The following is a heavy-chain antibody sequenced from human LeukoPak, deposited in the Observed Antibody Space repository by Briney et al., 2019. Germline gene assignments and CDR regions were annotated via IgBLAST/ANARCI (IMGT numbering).Heavy chain of an antibody. D-gene: IGHD6-19*01. V-gene: IGHV3-15*01. CDR3: TTYSSGSCPF. CDR2: IYRSSNGETT. Sequence: GGSLRLSCAASGITFSNAWMTWVRQAPGKGLEWVGRIYRSSNGETTDYGAPVKGRFTMSRDDSKNTLYLQMNSLKTEDTAVYYCTTYSSGSCPFCGQGTLVTVSS. J-gene: IGHJ4*02. CDR1: GITFSNAW.